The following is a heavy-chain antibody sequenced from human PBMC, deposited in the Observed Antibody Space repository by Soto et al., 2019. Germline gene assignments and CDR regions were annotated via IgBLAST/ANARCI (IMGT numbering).Heavy chain of an antibody. CDR1: GYDFSSYG. V-gene: IGHV1-18*04. CDR3: VRDPQRNDY. Sequence: QVQLVQSGAEVKKPGASVKVXCKASGYDFSSYGISWVRQAPGQGLEWMGWISASNGNRDYAQQFQGRVTMTSDTSRTTAYMELRSLRSDDTAVYYCVRDPQRNDYWGQGTLVNVSS. J-gene: IGHJ4*02. CDR2: ISASNGNR. D-gene: IGHD2-2*01.